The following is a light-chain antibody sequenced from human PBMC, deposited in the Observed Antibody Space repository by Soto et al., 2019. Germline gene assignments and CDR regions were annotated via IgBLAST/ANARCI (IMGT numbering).Light chain of an antibody. J-gene: IGKJ1*01. Sequence: DIVTITCRASQSVSGWLAWYQQKPGEAPKLLIYDASALPRGVPSRFSGSGSGTKFTLTIASLQPDDFATYYCQQYETFSGTFGPGTKVDIK. V-gene: IGKV1-5*01. CDR1: QSVSGW. CDR3: QQYETFSGT. CDR2: DAS.